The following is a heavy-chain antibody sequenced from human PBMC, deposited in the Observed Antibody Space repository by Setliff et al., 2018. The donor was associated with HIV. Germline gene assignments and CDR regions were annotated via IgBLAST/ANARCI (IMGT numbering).Heavy chain of an antibody. Sequence: ASETLSLTCTVSGGSISRFYWSWIRQPPGKGLEWIGYIYYNGRTNYNPSLRSGVTISVDTSKNQFFLRLSSATAADTAVYYCSRASDPSHRMPPTNYYYYMDVWGKGTKVTV. CDR3: SRASDPSHRMPPTNYYYYMDV. J-gene: IGHJ6*03. CDR1: GGSISRFY. V-gene: IGHV4-59*12. CDR2: IYYNGRT. D-gene: IGHD2-2*01.